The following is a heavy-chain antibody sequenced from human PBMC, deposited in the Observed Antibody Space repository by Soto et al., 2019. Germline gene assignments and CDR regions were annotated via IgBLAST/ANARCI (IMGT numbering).Heavy chain of an antibody. D-gene: IGHD1-1*01. CDR2: ISAHNGNT. CDR1: GYTFTSYG. J-gene: IGHJ4*02. Sequence: QVHLVQSGAEVKKPGASVKVSCKGSGYTFTSYGITWVRQAPGQGLEWMGWISAHNGNTDYAKKLQGRVTVTRDTSTSTAYMAPKRLRSGYTAVYYCARGRYGDYWGQGALVTVSS. V-gene: IGHV1-18*01. CDR3: ARGRYGDY.